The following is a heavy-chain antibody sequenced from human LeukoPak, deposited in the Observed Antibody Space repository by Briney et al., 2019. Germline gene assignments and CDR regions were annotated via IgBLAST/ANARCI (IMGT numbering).Heavy chain of an antibody. CDR2: IKQDGVEK. J-gene: IGHJ3*02. CDR1: GFTFSSYA. CDR3: ARDAGRREDI. D-gene: IGHD1-1*01. V-gene: IGHV3-7*01. Sequence: GGSLRLSCAASGFTFSSYAMSWVRQAPGKGLEWVASIKQDGVEKHYVDSVEGRFTISRDNAKNSMFLQMNSLRAEDTALYYCARDAGRREDIWGQGTMVTVSS.